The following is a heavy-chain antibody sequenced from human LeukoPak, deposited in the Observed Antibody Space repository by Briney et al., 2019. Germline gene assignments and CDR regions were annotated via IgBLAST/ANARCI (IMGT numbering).Heavy chain of an antibody. V-gene: IGHV3-21*01. Sequence: GGSLRLSCAASGFTFSSYSMNWVRQAPGKGLEWVSSISSSSNYIYYADLVKGRFTISRDNAKNSLYLQMNSLRAEDTAVYYCASGYYDFWSGVDYWGQGTLVTVSS. D-gene: IGHD3-3*01. CDR1: GFTFSSYS. J-gene: IGHJ4*02. CDR3: ASGYYDFWSGVDY. CDR2: ISSSSNYI.